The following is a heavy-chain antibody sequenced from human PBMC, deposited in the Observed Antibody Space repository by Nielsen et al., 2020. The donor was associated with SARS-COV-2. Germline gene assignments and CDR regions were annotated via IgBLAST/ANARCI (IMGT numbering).Heavy chain of an antibody. CDR2: ISSSSSYI. CDR3: ARDPLRFGEGYYYYYGMDV. Sequence: GKSLKISCAASGFTFSSYSMNWVRQAPGKGLEWVSSISSSSSYIYYADSVKGRFTISRDNAKNSLYLQMNSLRAEDTAVYYCARDPLRFGEGYYYYYGMDVWGQGTTVTVSS. CDR1: GFTFSSYS. V-gene: IGHV3-21*01. J-gene: IGHJ6*02. D-gene: IGHD3-10*01.